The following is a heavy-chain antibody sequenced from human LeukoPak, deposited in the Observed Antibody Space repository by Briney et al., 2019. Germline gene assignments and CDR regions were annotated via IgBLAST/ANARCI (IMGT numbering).Heavy chain of an antibody. CDR1: GGSISSGGYY. V-gene: IGHV4-31*03. J-gene: IGHJ3*02. D-gene: IGHD3-10*01. Sequence: SQTLSLTCTVSGGSISSGGYYWGWLRQHPGRGLEWVGYIYYSGSTYYNPSLKSRVTISEDTSKNQFSLKLSSVTAADTAVYYCARGLWFGETHDAFDIWGQGTMVTVAS. CDR3: ARGLWFGETHDAFDI. CDR2: IYYSGST.